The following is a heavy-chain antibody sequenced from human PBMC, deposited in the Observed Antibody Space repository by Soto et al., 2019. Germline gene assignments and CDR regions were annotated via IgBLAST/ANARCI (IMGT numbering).Heavy chain of an antibody. CDR2: ISYDGSNQ. CDR3: AIDDSASTGRNSGFDY. Sequence: QVQLVESGGGVVQPGRSLRLSCAASGFTFRNYAMHWVRQVRQAPGQGLEWVAVISYDGSNQFYADSVKSRFTISRDDSKHTLYLEMNSLRADETAVYYCAIDDSASTGRNSGFDYWGQGTLVTVSS. CDR1: GFTFRNYA. J-gene: IGHJ4*02. V-gene: IGHV3-30-3*01. D-gene: IGHD3-22*01.